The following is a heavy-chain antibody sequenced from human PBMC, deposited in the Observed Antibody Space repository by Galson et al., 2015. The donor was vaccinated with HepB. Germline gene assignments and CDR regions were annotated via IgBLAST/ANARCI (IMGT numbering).Heavy chain of an antibody. CDR1: GYSFTSYY. D-gene: IGHD6-6*01. J-gene: IGHJ4*02. CDR2: ITPRGGGT. CDR3: ARDWGKDQLVGYYLDF. Sequence: SVKVSCKASGYSFTSYYIHWLRQTPGEGLEWMGIITPRGGGTSYAQKFQDRVTMTSDTSTNTVYMELSSLRSDDSAVYYCARDWGKDQLVGYYLDFWGQGALITVSS. V-gene: IGHV1-46*01.